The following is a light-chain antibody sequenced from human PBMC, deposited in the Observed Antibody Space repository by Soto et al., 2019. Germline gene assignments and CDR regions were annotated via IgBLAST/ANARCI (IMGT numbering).Light chain of an antibody. V-gene: IGLV1-44*01. Sequence: QSVLTQPPSASGTPGQRVTIFCSGSNSNIGSNTAIWYQQVPGTAPKLLMYSNNQRPWGVPDRFSGSKSGTSASLAIRGLHSEDEADYYCAAWDDSLSGVVFGGGTKLTVL. CDR2: SNN. J-gene: IGLJ2*01. CDR3: AAWDDSLSGVV. CDR1: NSNIGSNT.